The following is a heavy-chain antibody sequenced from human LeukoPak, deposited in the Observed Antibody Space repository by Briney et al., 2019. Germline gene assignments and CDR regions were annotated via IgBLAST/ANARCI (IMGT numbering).Heavy chain of an antibody. Sequence: SVKVSCKASGGTFSSYAISWVRQAPGQGLEWMGRIIPILGIANYAQKFQGRVTITADKSTSTAYMELSSLRSEDTAVYYCARVWGCSSTSCYVGWLRNWFDPWGQGTLVTVSS. CDR2: IIPILGIA. D-gene: IGHD2-2*01. CDR3: ARVWGCSSTSCYVGWLRNWFDP. V-gene: IGHV1-69*04. CDR1: GGTFSSYA. J-gene: IGHJ5*02.